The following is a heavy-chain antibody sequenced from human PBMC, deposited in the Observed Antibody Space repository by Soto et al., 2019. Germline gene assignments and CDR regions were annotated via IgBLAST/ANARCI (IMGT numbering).Heavy chain of an antibody. CDR3: ARREIQGPIDY. CDR2: IYYSGTT. Sequence: QVQLQESGPGQVKPSDTLSLTCAVSGYSISSSNWWGWIRQPPGKGLEWIGYIYYSGTTYYNPSLKSRVTMSVDTSQNQFSLKLTSVTAVDTAVYYCARREIQGPIDYWGQGTLVTVSS. D-gene: IGHD1-26*01. CDR1: GYSISSSNW. J-gene: IGHJ4*02. V-gene: IGHV4-28*01.